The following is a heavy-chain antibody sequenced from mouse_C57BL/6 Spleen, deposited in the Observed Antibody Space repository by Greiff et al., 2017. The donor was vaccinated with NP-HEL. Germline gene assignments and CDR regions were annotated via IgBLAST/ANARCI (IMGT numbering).Heavy chain of an antibody. CDR2: INPSNGGT. J-gene: IGHJ3*01. Sequence: QVQLQQSGTELVKPGASVKLSCKASGYTFTSYWMHWVKQRPGQGLEWIGNINPSNGGTNYNEKFKSKATLTVDKSSSTAYMQLSSLTSEDSAVYYCARSGVATGPAFAYWGQGTLVTVSA. D-gene: IGHD1-1*02. CDR1: GYTFTSYW. V-gene: IGHV1-53*01. CDR3: ARSGVATGPAFAY.